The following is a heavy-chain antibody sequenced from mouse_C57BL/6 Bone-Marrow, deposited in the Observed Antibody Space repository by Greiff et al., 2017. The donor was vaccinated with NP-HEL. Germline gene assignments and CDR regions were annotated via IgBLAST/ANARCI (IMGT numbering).Heavy chain of an antibody. Sequence: QVQLKQSGAELARPGASVKMSCKASGYTFTSYTMHWVKQRPGQGLEWIGYINPSSGYTKYNQKFKDKATLTADKSSSTAYMQLSSLTSEESAVYYCARWDPVVATGAMDYWGQGTSVTVSS. CDR1: GYTFTSYT. CDR2: INPSSGYT. V-gene: IGHV1-4*01. CDR3: ARWDPVVATGAMDY. D-gene: IGHD1-1*01. J-gene: IGHJ4*01.